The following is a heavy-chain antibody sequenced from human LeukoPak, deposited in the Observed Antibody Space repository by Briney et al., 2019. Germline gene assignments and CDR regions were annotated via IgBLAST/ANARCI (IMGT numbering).Heavy chain of an antibody. V-gene: IGHV4-59*01. CDR1: GGSISSYY. CDR3: ARDRSGSYVY. Sequence: SETLSLTCTVSGGSISSYYWSWLRQPPGKGLEWLGYIYYSGSTNYNPSLKSRVTISVDTSKNQFSLKLSSVTAADTAVYYCARDRSGSYVYWGQGTLVTVSS. CDR2: IYYSGST. J-gene: IGHJ4*02. D-gene: IGHD1-26*01.